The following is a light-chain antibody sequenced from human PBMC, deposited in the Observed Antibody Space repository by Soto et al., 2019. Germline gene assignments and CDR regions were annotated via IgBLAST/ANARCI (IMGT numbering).Light chain of an antibody. J-gene: IGKJ1*01. Sequence: DIQITQFPATLSASVGDRVTITCRASQSISSWLAWYQQKPGKAPKLLIYDASSLESGVPSRFSGSGSGTEFTLTISSLQPDDFATSYCQQKRTFGQGTQVDI. CDR2: DAS. CDR1: QSISSW. V-gene: IGKV1-5*01. CDR3: QQKRT.